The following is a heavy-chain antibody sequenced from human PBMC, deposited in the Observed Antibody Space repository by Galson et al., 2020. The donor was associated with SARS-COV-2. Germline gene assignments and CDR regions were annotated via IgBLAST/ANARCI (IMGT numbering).Heavy chain of an antibody. D-gene: IGHD2-15*01. Sequence: GGSLRLSCAASGFTISSYAMSWVRQAPGKGLEWVSAISGSGGSTYYADSVKGRFTISRDNSKNTLYLQMNSLRAEDTAVYYCAKGGGVYDYSDYWGQGTLVTVSS. CDR3: AKGGGVYDYSDY. CDR1: GFTISSYA. CDR2: ISGSGGST. V-gene: IGHV3-23*01. J-gene: IGHJ4*02.